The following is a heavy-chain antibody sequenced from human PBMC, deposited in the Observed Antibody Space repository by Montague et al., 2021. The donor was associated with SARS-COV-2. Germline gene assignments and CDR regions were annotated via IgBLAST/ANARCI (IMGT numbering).Heavy chain of an antibody. J-gene: IGHJ6*03. V-gene: IGHV4-34*01. CDR3: ARLGDGVVPSPILGVGPYYSYYYMDV. D-gene: IGHD3-10*01. Sequence: SETLSLTCAVHGTSFSGYYWNWIRQPPGKGLEWIGEINHGGSTKXSPSLKSRLTISADTSKNQFSLKLTSVAAADTAVYYCARLGDGVVPSPILGVGPYYSYYYMDVWGKGTTVTVSS. CDR1: GTSFSGYY. CDR2: INHGGST.